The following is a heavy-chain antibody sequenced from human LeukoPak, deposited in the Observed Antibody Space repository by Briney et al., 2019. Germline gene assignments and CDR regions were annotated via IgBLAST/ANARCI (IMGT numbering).Heavy chain of an antibody. CDR1: GLTFSTFA. CDR2: ITDSGGNT. D-gene: IGHD4-17*01. J-gene: IGHJ4*02. Sequence: GGSLRLSCAASGLTFSTFAMNWVRQAPGKGLEWVSTITDSGGNTWYADSANGRFTLSRDNSKNTVYLQMNSLRAEDTAVYYCAKRLGGYGEGGLDYWGQGTLVTVSS. CDR3: AKRLGGYGEGGLDY. V-gene: IGHV3-23*01.